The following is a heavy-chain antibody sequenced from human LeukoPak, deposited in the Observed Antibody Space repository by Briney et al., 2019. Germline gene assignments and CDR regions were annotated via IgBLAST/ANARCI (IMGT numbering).Heavy chain of an antibody. J-gene: IGHJ4*02. V-gene: IGHV3-21*04. CDR1: GFIFSDYS. CDR2: ISSSSAYI. D-gene: IGHD4-17*01. Sequence: GGSLRLSCVASGFIFSDYSMDWVRQAPGKGLEWVSSISSSSAYIFYSDSVKGRFTISRDISKNAVFLQMNSLRAEDTAVYYCARDSYGDANFDTWGQGTLVTVSS. CDR3: ARDSYGDANFDT.